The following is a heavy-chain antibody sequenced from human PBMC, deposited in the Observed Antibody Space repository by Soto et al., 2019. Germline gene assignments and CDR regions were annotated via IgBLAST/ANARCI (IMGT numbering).Heavy chain of an antibody. V-gene: IGHV4-39*01. J-gene: IGHJ4*02. D-gene: IGHD3-9*01. CDR1: GDSINSDNYY. CDR3: ARLEGLATISYYFDY. Sequence: QLQLQESGPGLVKPSETLSLTCSVSGDSINSDNYYWGWMRQPPGKGLEWIGRIYYRGNTYYNPAVKTRVTISLDKSKSQFSLKLNSVTAADSAVYFCARLEGLATISYYFDYWGQGTLVTVSS. CDR2: IYYRGNT.